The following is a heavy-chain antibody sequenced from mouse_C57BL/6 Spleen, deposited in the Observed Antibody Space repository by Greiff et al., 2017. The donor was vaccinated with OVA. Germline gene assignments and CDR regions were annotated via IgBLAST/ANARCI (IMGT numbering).Heavy chain of an antibody. CDR1: GYTFTSYW. CDR2: IDPSASYT. Sequence: VQLQQPGAELVKPGASVKLSCKASGYTFTSYWMQWVKQRPGQGLEWIGEIDPSASYTNYNQKFKGKATLTVDNSSSTAYMQLSSLTSEDSAVYYCAPYYYGSSSAWFAYWGQGTLVTVSA. CDR3: APYYYGSSSAWFAY. V-gene: IGHV1-50*01. J-gene: IGHJ3*01. D-gene: IGHD1-1*01.